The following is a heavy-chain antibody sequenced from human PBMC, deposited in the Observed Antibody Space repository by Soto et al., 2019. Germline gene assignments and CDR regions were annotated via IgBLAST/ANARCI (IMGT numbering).Heavy chain of an antibody. CDR1: GGTFSSYA. D-gene: IGHD1-1*01. J-gene: IGHJ4*02. V-gene: IGHV1-69*05. CDR2: IIPIFGTT. Sequence: SVKVSCKASGGTFSSYAISWVRQAPGQGLEWMGGIIPIFGTTNYAQKFQGRVTITTDESTSTAYMELSSLRSDDTAVYYCASSPQQLGVYFDYWGQGTLVTVSS. CDR3: ASSPQQLGVYFDY.